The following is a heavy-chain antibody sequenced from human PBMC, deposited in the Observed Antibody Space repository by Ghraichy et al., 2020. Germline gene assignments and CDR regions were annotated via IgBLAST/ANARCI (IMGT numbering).Heavy chain of an antibody. CDR1: GFTFSSYS. CDR3: ARDLVFCGGDCYLAIGYGMDV. Sequence: GGSLRLSCAASGFTFSSYSMNWVRQAPGKGLEWVSSISSSSSYIYYADSVKGRFTISRDNAKNLLYLQMNSLRAEDTAVYYCARDLVFCGGDCYLAIGYGMDVWGQGTTVTVSS. D-gene: IGHD2-21*02. J-gene: IGHJ6*02. V-gene: IGHV3-21*01. CDR2: ISSSSSYI.